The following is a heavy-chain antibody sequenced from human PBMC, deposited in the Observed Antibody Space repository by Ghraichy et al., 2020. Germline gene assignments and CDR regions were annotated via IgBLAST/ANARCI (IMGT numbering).Heavy chain of an antibody. CDR2: IYYSGST. Sequence: TLTLTCTVSGGSISSYYWSWIRQPPGKGLEWIGYIYYSGSTNYNPSLKSRVTISVDTSKNQFSLKLSSVTAADTAVYYCARDRVEMATITRNYYYYMDVWGKGTTVTVSS. J-gene: IGHJ6*03. D-gene: IGHD5-24*01. V-gene: IGHV4-59*01. CDR1: GGSISSYY. CDR3: ARDRVEMATITRNYYYYMDV.